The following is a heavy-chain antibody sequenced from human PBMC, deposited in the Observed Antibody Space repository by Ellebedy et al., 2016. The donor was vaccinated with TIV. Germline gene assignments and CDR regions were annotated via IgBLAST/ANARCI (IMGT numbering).Heavy chain of an antibody. D-gene: IGHD3-22*01. V-gene: IGHV3-23*01. CDR3: AKDYFYDSSGGYFDY. Sequence: GESLKISCAASGFTFSSYAMSWVRQAPGKGLEWVSAISGGGISTYYADSVKGRFTISRDNSKNTLHLQMNSLIAEDTAVYYCAKDYFYDSSGGYFDYWGQGTLVTVSS. CDR2: ISGGGIST. CDR1: GFTFSSYA. J-gene: IGHJ4*02.